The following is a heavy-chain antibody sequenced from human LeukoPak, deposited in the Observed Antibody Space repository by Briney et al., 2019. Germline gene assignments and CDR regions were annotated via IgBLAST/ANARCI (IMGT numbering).Heavy chain of an antibody. Sequence: GGSLRLSCAASGFTFSSYAMSWVRQAPGKGLEWVSAISGSGGSTYYADSVKVRFTLSRDNSKNTLYLQMNSLRAENTAVYYCAKDGSSWYEATIAYWGQGTLVTVSS. V-gene: IGHV3-23*01. CDR2: ISGSGGST. D-gene: IGHD6-13*01. J-gene: IGHJ4*02. CDR3: AKDGSSWYEATIAY. CDR1: GFTFSSYA.